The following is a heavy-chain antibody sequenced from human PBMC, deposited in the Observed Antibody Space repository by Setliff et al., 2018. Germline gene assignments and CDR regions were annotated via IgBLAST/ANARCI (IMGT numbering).Heavy chain of an antibody. V-gene: IGHV4-34*01. CDR3: ARRWDFGPYGSGIHDGFDM. CDR2: INHYGST. Sequence: SETLSLTCAVYDGSFSDYYWSWIRQPPGKGLEWIGEINHYGSTKYKSSLKSRVTISVDTSKNQFSLKLNSVTAADTAVYYCARRWDFGPYGSGIHDGFDMWGQGTMVTVSS. J-gene: IGHJ3*02. CDR1: DGSFSDYY. D-gene: IGHD3-10*01.